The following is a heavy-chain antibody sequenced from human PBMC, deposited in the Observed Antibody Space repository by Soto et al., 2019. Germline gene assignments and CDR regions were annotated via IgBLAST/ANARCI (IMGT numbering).Heavy chain of an antibody. CDR1: GDSISSGAYY. Sequence: QVQLQESGPGLVKPSQTLSLTCTVSGDSISSGAYYWSWIRQHPGKGLEWVAYIFHNGNTYYNPSLRTRLIISVATSKNQFSRHLGSLSDADTAVYYCARASTTSYEYRWGSYRSDWFDPWGQGTMVTVS. CDR3: ARASTTSYEYRWGSYRSDWFDP. CDR2: IFHNGNT. V-gene: IGHV4-31*03. D-gene: IGHD3-16*02. J-gene: IGHJ5*02.